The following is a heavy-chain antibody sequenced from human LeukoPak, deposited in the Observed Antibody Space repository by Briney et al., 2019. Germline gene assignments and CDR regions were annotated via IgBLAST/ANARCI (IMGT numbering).Heavy chain of an antibody. Sequence: QPGRFLRLSCAASGFTFDDYAMHWVRQAPGKGLEWVSGISWNSGSIGYADSVKGRFTISRDNAKNSLYLQMNSLRAEDTAVYYCAREGSGYYYRKYYFDYWGQGTLVTVSS. CDR1: GFTFDDYA. CDR3: AREGSGYYYRKYYFDY. D-gene: IGHD3-22*01. J-gene: IGHJ4*02. V-gene: IGHV3-9*01. CDR2: ISWNSGSI.